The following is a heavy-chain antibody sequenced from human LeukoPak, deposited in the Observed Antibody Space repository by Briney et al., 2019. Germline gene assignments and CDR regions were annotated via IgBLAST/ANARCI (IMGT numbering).Heavy chain of an antibody. CDR2: ISSSGSTI. J-gene: IGHJ4*02. CDR1: GFTFSSYE. Sequence: PGGSLRLSCAASGFTFSSYEMNWVRQAPGKGLEWVSYISSSGSTIYYADSVKGRFTISRDNAKNSLYLQMNSLRAEDTAVNYCARGWAVAGSFDYWGQGTLVTVSS. D-gene: IGHD6-19*01. CDR3: ARGWAVAGSFDY. V-gene: IGHV3-48*03.